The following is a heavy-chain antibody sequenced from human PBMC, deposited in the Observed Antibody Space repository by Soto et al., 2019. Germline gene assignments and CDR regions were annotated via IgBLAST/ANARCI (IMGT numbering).Heavy chain of an antibody. CDR2: IYYSGST. J-gene: IGHJ4*02. Sequence: LSLTCTVSGGSISSGVYYWSWIRQHPGKGLEWIGYIYYSGSTYYNPSLKSRVTISVDTSKNQFSLKLSSVTAADTAVYYCARVSYYGSGNTLHFDYWGQGTLVTVSS. CDR3: ARVSYYGSGNTLHFDY. D-gene: IGHD3-10*01. CDR1: GGSISSGVYY. V-gene: IGHV4-31*03.